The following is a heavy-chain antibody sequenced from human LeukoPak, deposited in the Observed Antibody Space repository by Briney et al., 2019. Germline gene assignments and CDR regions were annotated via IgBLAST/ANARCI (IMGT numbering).Heavy chain of an antibody. CDR1: GGSISSSNYY. V-gene: IGHV4-39*07. Sequence: PSETLSLTCTVSGGSISSSNYYWGWIRQPPGKGLEWIGSIYSSGSTYYNPSLKSRVTISVDTSKNQFSLKLSSVTAADTAVYYCATVAVIRGVTYFDYWGQGTLVTVSS. CDR2: IYSSGST. D-gene: IGHD3-10*01. J-gene: IGHJ4*02. CDR3: ATVAVIRGVTYFDY.